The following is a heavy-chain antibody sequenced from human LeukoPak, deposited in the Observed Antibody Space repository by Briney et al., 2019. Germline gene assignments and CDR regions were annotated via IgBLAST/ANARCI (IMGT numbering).Heavy chain of an antibody. Sequence: GGSLRLSCAASGFTFSSYWMHWDRQAPGKGLVWVSRINSDGSSTSYADSVKGRFTISRDNAKNTLYLQMNSLRAEDTAVYYCARDQVSSGWYGGGIDYWGQGTLVTVSS. CDR3: ARDQVSSGWYGGGIDY. CDR1: GFTFSSYW. D-gene: IGHD6-19*01. J-gene: IGHJ4*02. V-gene: IGHV3-74*01. CDR2: INSDGSST.